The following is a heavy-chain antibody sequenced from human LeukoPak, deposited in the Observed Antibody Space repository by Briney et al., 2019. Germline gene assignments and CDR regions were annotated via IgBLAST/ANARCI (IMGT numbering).Heavy chain of an antibody. CDR1: GFTFSSYA. Sequence: GGSLRLSCAASGFTFSSYAMSWVRQAPGKGLEWVSAISGSGGSTYYADSVKGRFTISRDNSKNTLYLQMNSLRAEDTAVYYCAKDGSVLLWFGESDAFDIWGKGQWSPSLQ. J-gene: IGHJ3*02. CDR2: ISGSGGST. D-gene: IGHD3-10*01. CDR3: AKDGSVLLWFGESDAFDI. V-gene: IGHV3-23*01.